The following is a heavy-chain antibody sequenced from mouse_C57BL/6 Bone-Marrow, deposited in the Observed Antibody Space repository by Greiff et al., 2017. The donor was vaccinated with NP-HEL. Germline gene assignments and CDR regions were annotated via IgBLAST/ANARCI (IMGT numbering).Heavy chain of an antibody. CDR1: GYTFTSYG. D-gene: IGHD4-1*01. J-gene: IGHJ3*01. Sequence: QVQLQQSGAELARPGASVKLSCKASGYTFTSYGISWVKQRTGQGLEWIGEIYPRSGNTYYNEKFKGKATLTADNTSSTAYIELRSLTSEDSAVDFCAGNWDAWFAYWGQGTLVTVSA. CDR3: AGNWDAWFAY. V-gene: IGHV1-81*01. CDR2: IYPRSGNT.